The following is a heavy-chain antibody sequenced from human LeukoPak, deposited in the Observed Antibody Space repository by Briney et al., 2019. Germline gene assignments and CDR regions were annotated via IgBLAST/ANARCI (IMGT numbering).Heavy chain of an antibody. J-gene: IGHJ4*02. CDR2: IYYSGST. CDR1: GGSISSYY. CDR3: ARGGTMVAYYDFWSGTRGFDY. D-gene: IGHD3-3*01. V-gene: IGHV4-59*01. Sequence: SETLSLTCTVSGGSISSYYWSWLRQPPGKGLEWIGYIYYSGSTNYNPSLKSRVTISVDTSKNQFSLTLSSVTAADTAVYYCARGGTMVAYYDFWSGTRGFDYWGQGTLVTVSS.